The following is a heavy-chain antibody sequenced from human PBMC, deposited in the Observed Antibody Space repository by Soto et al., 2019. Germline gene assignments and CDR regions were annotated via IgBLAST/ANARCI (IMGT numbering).Heavy chain of an antibody. CDR3: VRRPVSATGIDWFDP. V-gene: IGHV1-3*01. J-gene: IGHJ5*02. D-gene: IGHD6-13*01. CDR2: LNAATGDT. Sequence: ASLTVACKTSSYTLTCSGIHWVRQAPGQRLEWMRWLNAATGDTIYSPKFQGRVTITRDTSASTAYMQLSSLRSEDTAVYYCVRRPVSATGIDWFDPWGQGTLVTVPS. CDR1: SYTLTCSG.